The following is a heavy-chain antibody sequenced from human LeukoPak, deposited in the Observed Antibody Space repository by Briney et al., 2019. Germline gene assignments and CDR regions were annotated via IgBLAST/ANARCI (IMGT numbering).Heavy chain of an antibody. J-gene: IGHJ5*02. CDR1: GYTFTRFH. CDR3: ARDSDASSLADP. CDR2: IHPSSGGA. Sequence: ATVKVSCTASGYTFTRFHIHWVREAPGQGREWMGIIHPSSGGATSAQKFQGRLTMTRDTSTSTVYMELSSLRSEDTAVYYCARDSDASSLADPWGQGTLVTVSS. D-gene: IGHD6-6*01. V-gene: IGHV1-46*01.